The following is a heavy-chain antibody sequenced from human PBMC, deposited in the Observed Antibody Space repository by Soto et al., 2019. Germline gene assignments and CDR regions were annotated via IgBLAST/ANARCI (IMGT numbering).Heavy chain of an antibody. Sequence: ASVKVSCKASGYTFTSYAIHWVRQAPGQRLEWMGWINAGSGNTKYSQKFQGRVTITRDTSASTAYMELSSLRSEDTAVSYCARSLPKDKLVLRGSYYFMVVWGKGTTVTDSS. J-gene: IGHJ6*03. CDR2: INAGSGNT. D-gene: IGHD6-13*01. CDR1: GYTFTSYA. CDR3: ARSLPKDKLVLRGSYYFMVV. V-gene: IGHV1-3*01.